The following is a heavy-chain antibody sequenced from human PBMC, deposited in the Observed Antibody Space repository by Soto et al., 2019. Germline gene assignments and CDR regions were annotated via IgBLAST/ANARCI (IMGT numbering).Heavy chain of an antibody. J-gene: IGHJ6*02. CDR2: IRSKAYGGTT. V-gene: IGHV3-49*05. CDR3: TRHRGTRGPSDYYYYGMDV. Sequence: EVQLVESGGGLVKPGRSLRLSCTASGFTFGDYAMSWFRQAPGKGLEWVGFIRSKAYGGTTEYAASVKGRFTISRDDSKSIAYLQMNSLKTEDTAVYYCTRHRGTRGPSDYYYYGMDVWGQGTTVTVSS. CDR1: GFTFGDYA.